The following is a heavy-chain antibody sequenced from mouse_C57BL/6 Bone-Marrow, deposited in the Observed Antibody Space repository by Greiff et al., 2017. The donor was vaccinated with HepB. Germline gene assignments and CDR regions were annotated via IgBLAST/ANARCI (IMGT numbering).Heavy chain of an antibody. CDR1: GYTFTDYE. Sequence: QVKLQQSGAELVRPGASVTLSCKASGYTFTDYEMHWVKQTPVHGLEWIGAIDPETGGTAYNQKFKGTATLTVDKSSSTAYMQLSSLTSEDSAVYYGARPPDGGSILDYWGQGTTLTVSS. CDR3: ARPPDGGSILDY. J-gene: IGHJ2*01. V-gene: IGHV1-15*01. D-gene: IGHD1-1*01. CDR2: IDPETGGT.